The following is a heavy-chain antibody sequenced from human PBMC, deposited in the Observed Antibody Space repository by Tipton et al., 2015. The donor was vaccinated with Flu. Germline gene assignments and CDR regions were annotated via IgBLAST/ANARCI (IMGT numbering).Heavy chain of an antibody. CDR3: AKGVTTGTTSYFDY. CDR1: GFTFSSYG. CDR2: IRYDGSNK. D-gene: IGHD1-1*01. Sequence: SLRLSCVASGFTFSSYGMHWVRQAPGKGLEWVALIRYDGSNKYYADSVKGRFTISRDNSKNTLYLQMNSLRAEDTAVYYCAKGVTTGTTSYFDYWGQGTLVTVSS. V-gene: IGHV3-30*02. J-gene: IGHJ4*02.